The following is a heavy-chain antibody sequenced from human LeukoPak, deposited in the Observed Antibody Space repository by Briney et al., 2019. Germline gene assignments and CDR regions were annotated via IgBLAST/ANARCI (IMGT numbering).Heavy chain of an antibody. CDR2: ISGSGGST. J-gene: IGHJ4*02. CDR1: EFTFFTYW. V-gene: IGHV3-21*01. CDR3: ARGGGEGDY. D-gene: IGHD2-21*01. Sequence: GSLRLSCAASEFTFFTYWMSWVRQAPGKGLEWVSAISGSGGSTYYADSVKGRFTISRDNAKNSLYLQMNSLRAEDTAVYYCARGGGEGDYWGQGTLVTVSS.